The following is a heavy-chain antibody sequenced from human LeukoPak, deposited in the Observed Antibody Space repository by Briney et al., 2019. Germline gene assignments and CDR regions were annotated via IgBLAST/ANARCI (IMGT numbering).Heavy chain of an antibody. J-gene: IGHJ3*02. CDR1: GFTFSSYA. V-gene: IGHV3-23*01. CDR2: ISGSGGST. Sequence: GRSLRLSCAASGFTFSSYAMSWVRQAPGKGLEWVSAISGSGGSTYYADSVKGRFTISRDNSKNTLYLQMNSLRAEDTAVYYCARHQTLKDAFDIWGQGTMVTVSS. CDR3: ARHQTLKDAFDI.